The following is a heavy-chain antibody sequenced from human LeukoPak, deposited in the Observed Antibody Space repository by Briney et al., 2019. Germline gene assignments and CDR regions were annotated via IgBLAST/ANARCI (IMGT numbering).Heavy chain of an antibody. CDR2: VDWDDDK. CDR3: ARTRPSNGWFDY. Sequence: SGPALVKPTQTLTLTCTFSGFSLSTRGMCVSWIRQPPVKALEWLTRVDWDDDKFYSTSLKTRLTVSKDPSKNQVVLTMTNMDPVDTATYYCARTRPSNGWFDYWGQGTLVTVSS. J-gene: IGHJ4*02. CDR1: GFSLSTRGMC. V-gene: IGHV2-70*17. D-gene: IGHD2-15*01.